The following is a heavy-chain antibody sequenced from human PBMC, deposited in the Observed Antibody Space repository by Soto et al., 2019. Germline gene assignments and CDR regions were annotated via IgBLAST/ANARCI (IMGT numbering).Heavy chain of an antibody. CDR3: ARGYIVVVQNPLFDY. D-gene: IGHD3-22*01. V-gene: IGHV4-34*01. J-gene: IGHJ4*02. CDR2: INHSGST. Sequence: QVQLQQWGAGLLKPSETLSLTCAVYGGSFSGYYWSWIRQPPGKGLEWIGEINHSGSTNYNPSLKSRVTISVDTSKNQFSLKLSSVTAADTAVYYCARGYIVVVQNPLFDYWGQGTLVTVSS. CDR1: GGSFSGYY.